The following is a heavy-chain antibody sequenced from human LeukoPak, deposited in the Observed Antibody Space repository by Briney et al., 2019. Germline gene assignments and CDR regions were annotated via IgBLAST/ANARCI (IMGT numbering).Heavy chain of an antibody. CDR3: ASDTPYCGMDV. J-gene: IGHJ6*02. V-gene: IGHV3-74*01. Sequence: GGSLRLSCAASGFPFSSYWMHWVRQVPGKGLLWVSRINSDGNATIYADSVRGRFTISRDNAKNTLYLQMSGLRVEDTAVYHCASDTPYCGMDVWGQGTTVTVSS. CDR2: INSDGNAT. D-gene: IGHD2-15*01. CDR1: GFPFSSYW.